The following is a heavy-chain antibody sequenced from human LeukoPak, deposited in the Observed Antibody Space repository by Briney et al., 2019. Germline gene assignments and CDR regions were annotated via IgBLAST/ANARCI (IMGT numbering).Heavy chain of an antibody. V-gene: IGHV5-51*01. Sequence: GESLKISCRGSGYDFTRYWIGWVRQMPGKGLEWMGFIYPSDSDTRNSPSLQGQVTISADKSTTTAYLQWSSLKASDSAMYYCARKMSYSSGWPIDYWGQGTLVTVSS. CDR1: GYDFTRYW. D-gene: IGHD6-19*01. CDR3: ARKMSYSSGWPIDY. J-gene: IGHJ4*02. CDR2: IYPSDSDT.